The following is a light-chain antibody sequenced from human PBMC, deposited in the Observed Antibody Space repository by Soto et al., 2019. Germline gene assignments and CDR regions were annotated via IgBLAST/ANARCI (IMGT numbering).Light chain of an antibody. CDR2: GNV. CDR1: SSNIGAGHD. J-gene: IGLJ1*01. Sequence: QPVLTQPPSVSGAPGQRVTISCTGGSSNIGAGHDEHGYQQLPGTAPKLPVYGNVNWPSGAPERFSGSKSGTSASLAITGLQAEDEAGYYCQSYDSSLRGSEVFGTGTKLTVL. V-gene: IGLV1-40*01. CDR3: QSYDSSLRGSEV.